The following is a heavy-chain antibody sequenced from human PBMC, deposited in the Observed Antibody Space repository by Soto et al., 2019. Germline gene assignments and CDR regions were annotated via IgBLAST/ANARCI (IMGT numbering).Heavy chain of an antibody. J-gene: IGHJ6*03. Sequence: GSLRLSCAASGLTVSSYWMHWVRQAPGKGLVWVSRINSDGSSTSYADSVKGRFTISRDNAKNTLYLQMNSLRAEDTAVYYCARDVLYDFSPTYYYMDVWGKGTTVTVSS. D-gene: IGHD3-3*01. CDR2: INSDGSST. CDR3: ARDVLYDFSPTYYYMDV. CDR1: GLTVSSYW. V-gene: IGHV3-74*01.